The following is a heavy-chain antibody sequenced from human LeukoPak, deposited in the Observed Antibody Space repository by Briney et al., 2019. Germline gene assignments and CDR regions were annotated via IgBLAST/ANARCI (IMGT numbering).Heavy chain of an antibody. V-gene: IGHV1-2*02. CDR2: INPNSGGT. J-gene: IGHJ3*02. D-gene: IGHD2-2*01. CDR3: ARDLAEYCSSTSCYLSAFDI. CDR1: GYTFTGYY. Sequence: ASVKVSCKASGYTFTGYYIHWVRQVPGQGLEWMGWINPNSGGTNYAQKFQGRVTMTRDTSISTAYMELSRLRSDDTAVYYCARDLAEYCSSTSCYLSAFDIWGQGTMVTVSS.